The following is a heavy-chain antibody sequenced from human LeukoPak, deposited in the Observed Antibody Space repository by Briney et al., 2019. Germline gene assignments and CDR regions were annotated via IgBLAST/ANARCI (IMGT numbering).Heavy chain of an antibody. D-gene: IGHD1-26*01. V-gene: IGHV1-2*02. J-gene: IGHJ4*02. CDR1: GCTFTGYY. CDR2: INPNSGGT. CDR3: ARSVYSGSYFVDY. Sequence: ASVKVSCKASGCTFTGYYMHWVRQAPGQGLEWMGWINPNSGGTNYAQKFQGRVTMTRDTSISTAYMELSRLRSDDTAVYYRARSVYSGSYFVDYWGQGTLVTVSS.